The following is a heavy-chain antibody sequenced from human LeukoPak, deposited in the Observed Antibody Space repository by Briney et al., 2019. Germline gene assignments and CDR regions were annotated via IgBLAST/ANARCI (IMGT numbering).Heavy chain of an antibody. CDR3: AGGASVGAFDI. CDR1: GYTLTELS. D-gene: IGHD4-23*01. CDR2: FDPEDGET. V-gene: IGHV1-24*01. Sequence: ASVKVSCKVSGYTLTELSMHWVRQAPGKGLEWMGGFDPEDGETIYAQKFQGRVTITADKSTSTAYMELSSLRSEDTAVYYCAGGASVGAFDIWGQGTMVTVSS. J-gene: IGHJ3*02.